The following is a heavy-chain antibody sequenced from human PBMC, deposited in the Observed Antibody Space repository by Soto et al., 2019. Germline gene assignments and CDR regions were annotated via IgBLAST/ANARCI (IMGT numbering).Heavy chain of an antibody. Sequence: SETLSLTCAVYGRSFSGYYWSWIRQPPGKGLEWIGEINHSGSTNYNPSLKSRVTISVDTSKNQFSLKLSPVTAADTAVYYCARGRWTYYYDSSGYYSGWFDPWGQGTLVTVSS. J-gene: IGHJ5*02. V-gene: IGHV4-34*01. D-gene: IGHD3-22*01. CDR3: ARGRWTYYYDSSGYYSGWFDP. CDR2: INHSGST. CDR1: GRSFSGYY.